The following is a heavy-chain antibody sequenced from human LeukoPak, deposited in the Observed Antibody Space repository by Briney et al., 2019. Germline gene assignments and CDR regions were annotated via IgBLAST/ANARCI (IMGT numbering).Heavy chain of an antibody. Sequence: GGSLRLSCAVSGFTFSRYEMNWVRQAPGKGLEWVSYISSSAITIHYADTVKGRFTISRDNAKNSLYLRMNSLRAEDTAVYYCVRRDYYYVMDVWGKGTTVTVSS. CDR2: ISSSAITI. V-gene: IGHV3-48*03. CDR3: VRRDYYYVMDV. J-gene: IGHJ6*04. CDR1: GFTFSRYE.